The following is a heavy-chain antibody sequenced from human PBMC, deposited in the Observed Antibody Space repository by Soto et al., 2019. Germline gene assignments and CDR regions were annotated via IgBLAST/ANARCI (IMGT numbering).Heavy chain of an antibody. CDR3: ARTEATYYYGWGTRRYYYYGMDV. D-gene: IGHD3-10*01. J-gene: IGHJ6*02. CDR2: ISSSSSTI. V-gene: IGHV3-48*02. CDR1: GFTFSSYS. Sequence: EVQLVESGGGLVQPGGSLRLSCAASGFTFSSYSMNWVRQAPGKGLEWVSYISSSSSTIYYADSVKGRFTISRDNAKNSLYLQMNSLRDEDTAVYYCARTEATYYYGWGTRRYYYYGMDVWGQGTTVTVSS.